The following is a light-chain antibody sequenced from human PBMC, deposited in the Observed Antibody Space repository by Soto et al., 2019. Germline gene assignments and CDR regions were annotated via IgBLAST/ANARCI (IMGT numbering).Light chain of an antibody. CDR2: DAT. Sequence: EIVLTQSPATLSLSPGERATLSCRASRTVGNFLAWYQQKPGQAPSLLIYDATHRATGIPARFSGSGSGTDFTLTISSLEPEDFAVYYCQQRSNWPITFGQGTRLEIK. CDR3: QQRSNWPIT. J-gene: IGKJ5*01. CDR1: RTVGNF. V-gene: IGKV3-11*01.